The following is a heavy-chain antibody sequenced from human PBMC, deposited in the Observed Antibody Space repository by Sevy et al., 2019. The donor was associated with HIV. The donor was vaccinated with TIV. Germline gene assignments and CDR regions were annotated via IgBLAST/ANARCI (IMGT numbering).Heavy chain of an antibody. V-gene: IGHV4-39*01. D-gene: IGHD1-26*01. CDR2: IYYSGST. J-gene: IGHJ5*02. CDR3: ARVGRVFAYSWFDP. CDR1: GGSISSSSHY. Sequence: SETLSLTCTVSGGSISSSSHYWGWIRQPPGKGLEWIGSIYYSGSTYYNPSLKSRVTISVDTSKNQFSLKLSSVTAADTAVYYCARVGRVFAYSWFDPWGQGTLVTVSS.